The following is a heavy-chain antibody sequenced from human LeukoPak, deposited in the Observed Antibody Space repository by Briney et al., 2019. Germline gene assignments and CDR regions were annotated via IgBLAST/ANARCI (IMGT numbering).Heavy chain of an antibody. CDR2: ISSSSSYI. D-gene: IGHD6-13*01. J-gene: IGHJ6*03. CDR1: GFTFSSYS. CDR3: AGSYSSSWSLSYYYYYYYMDV. Sequence: PGGSLRLSCAASGFTFSSYSMNWVRQAPGKGLEWVSSISSSSSYIYYADSVKGRFTISRDNAKNSLYLQMNSLRAEDTAVYYCAGSYSSSWSLSYYYYYYYMDVWGKGTTVTVSS. V-gene: IGHV3-21*01.